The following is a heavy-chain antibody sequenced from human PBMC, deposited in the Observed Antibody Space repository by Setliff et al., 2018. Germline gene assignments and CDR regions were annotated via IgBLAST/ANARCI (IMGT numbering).Heavy chain of an antibody. CDR2: IIPIFGTA. J-gene: IGHJ6*02. CDR1: GGTFSNYA. CDR3: ARDSRGLVPAAIEGSYYYYGMDV. V-gene: IGHV1-69*13. Sequence: ASVKVSCKASGGTFSNYAISWVRQAPGQGLEWMGGIIPIFGTANYAQKFQGRVTITADESTSTAYMELSSLRSEDTAVYYCARDSRGLVPAAIEGSYYYYGMDVWGQGTTVTVSS. D-gene: IGHD2-2*02.